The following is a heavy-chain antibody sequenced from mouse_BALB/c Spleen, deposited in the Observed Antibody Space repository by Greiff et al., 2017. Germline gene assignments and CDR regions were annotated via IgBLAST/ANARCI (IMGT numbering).Heavy chain of an antibody. CDR1: GFSLTGYG. D-gene: IGHD3-1*01. Sequence: GQLQQSGPGLVAPSQSLSITCTVSGFSLTGYGVNWVRQPPGKGLEWLGMIWGDGSTDYNSALKSRLSISKDNSKSQVFLKMNSLQTDDTARYYCAREGSSGYVDYWGQGTTLTVSS. J-gene: IGHJ2*01. CDR3: AREGSSGYVDY. CDR2: IWGDGST. V-gene: IGHV2-6-7*01.